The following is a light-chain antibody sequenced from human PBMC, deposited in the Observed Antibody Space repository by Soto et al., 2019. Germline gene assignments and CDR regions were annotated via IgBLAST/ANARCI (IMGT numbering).Light chain of an antibody. V-gene: IGKV1-6*01. Sequence: AIQMTQFPPSLSASVGDTVTITCRASQGIRSDLGWYQQKPRKAPKLLIYGASRLQNGVPSRFSGSGSGTDFTLIISRLQPEDSATYYCLQDYSYPRTFGQGTKVDIK. J-gene: IGKJ1*01. CDR3: LQDYSYPRT. CDR2: GAS. CDR1: QGIRSD.